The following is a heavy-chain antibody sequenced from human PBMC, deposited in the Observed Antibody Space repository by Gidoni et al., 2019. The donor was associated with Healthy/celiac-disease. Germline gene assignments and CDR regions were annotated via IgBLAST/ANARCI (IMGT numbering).Heavy chain of an antibody. CDR3: ARGDDSGSYYVDY. CDR1: GGSVSSGSYY. V-gene: IGHV4-61*01. CDR2: IYYSGST. D-gene: IGHD1-26*01. Sequence: QVQLQESGPGLVKPSETLSLTCTVSGGSVSSGSYYWSWIRQPPGKGLEWIGYIYYSGSTNYNPSLKSRVTISVDTSKNQFSLKLSSVTAADTAVYYCARGDDSGSYYVDYWGQGTLVTVSS. J-gene: IGHJ4*02.